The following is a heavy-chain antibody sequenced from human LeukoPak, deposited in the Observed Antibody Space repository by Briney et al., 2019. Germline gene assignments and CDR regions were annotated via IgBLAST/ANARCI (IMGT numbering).Heavy chain of an antibody. CDR3: ARLGYSSSSFDP. Sequence: SETLSLTCTVSGGSISSYYWSWIRQPAGKGLEWIGRIDKSGRTNYNPTLKSRVTMSVDTSKNQFSLKLSSVTAADTAVYYCARLGYSSSSFDPWGQGTLVTVSS. CDR1: GGSISSYY. V-gene: IGHV4-4*07. D-gene: IGHD6-6*01. CDR2: IDKSGRT. J-gene: IGHJ5*02.